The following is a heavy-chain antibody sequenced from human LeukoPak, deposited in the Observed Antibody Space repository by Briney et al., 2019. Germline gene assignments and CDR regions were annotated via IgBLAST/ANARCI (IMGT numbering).Heavy chain of an antibody. D-gene: IGHD3-22*01. V-gene: IGHV4-59*11. CDR1: GDSISGHY. CDR3: AKHLTNAYYDMIWFDP. CDR2: IFYSGST. Sequence: SESLSLTCSVSGDSISGHYWSWIRQPPGKGLEWNGYIFYSGSTNYNPSLRSRVTISVDMSKNQFSLKLSSATAADTAVYYCAKHLTNAYYDMIWFDPWGQGTLVTVSS. J-gene: IGHJ5*02.